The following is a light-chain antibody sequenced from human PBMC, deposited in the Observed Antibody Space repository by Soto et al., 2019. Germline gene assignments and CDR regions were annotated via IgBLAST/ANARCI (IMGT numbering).Light chain of an antibody. CDR2: GAS. CDR1: QSVSSSY. J-gene: IGKJ3*01. Sequence: EIVLTQSPGTLSLSPGERATLSCRASQSVSSSYLAWYQQKPGQAPRLLIYGASSRATGIPARFSGSGSGTDFTLTISRLEPEDFAVYYCQQYGSSLFTFGPGTNVDIK. CDR3: QQYGSSLFT. V-gene: IGKV3-20*01.